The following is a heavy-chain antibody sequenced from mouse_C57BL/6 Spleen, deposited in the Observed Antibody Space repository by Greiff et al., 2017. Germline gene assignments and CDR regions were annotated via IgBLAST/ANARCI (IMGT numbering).Heavy chain of an antibody. CDR2: IYPGDGDT. CDR3: ARSTGSFYAMDY. V-gene: IGHV1-80*01. CDR1: GYAFSSYW. D-gene: IGHD4-1*02. J-gene: IGHJ4*01. Sequence: QVQLQQSGAELVKPGASVKISCKASGYAFSSYWMNWVKQRPGKGLEWIGQIYPGDGDTNYNGKFKGKATLTADKSSSSAYMQLSSLTSEDSAVYFCARSTGSFYAMDYWGQGTSVTVSS.